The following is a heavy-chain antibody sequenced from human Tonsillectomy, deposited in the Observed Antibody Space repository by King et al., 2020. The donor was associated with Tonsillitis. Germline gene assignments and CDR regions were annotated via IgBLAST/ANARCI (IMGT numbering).Heavy chain of an antibody. V-gene: IGHV3-23*04. CDR2: ISGSDVST. Sequence: VQLVESGGGLVQPGGSLRLSCAASGFTFSSYVMSWVRQAPRKGLEWVSAISGSDVSTYYADSVKGRFTISRDNSKNTLYLQMNSLRGEDTAVYYCATDSPMVPQPWGDDFAIWGQGTMVTVSS. CDR3: ATDSPMVPQPWGDDFAI. J-gene: IGHJ3*02. D-gene: IGHD3-10*01. CDR1: GFTFSSYV.